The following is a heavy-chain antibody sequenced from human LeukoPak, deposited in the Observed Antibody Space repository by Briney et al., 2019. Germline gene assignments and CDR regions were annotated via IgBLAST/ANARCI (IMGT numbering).Heavy chain of an antibody. D-gene: IGHD2-2*01. CDR1: GGSISSYY. CDR2: IYYSGST. J-gene: IGHJ4*02. Sequence: SETLSLTCTVSGGSISSYYWSWIRQPPGKGLEWIGYIYYSGSTNYNPSLKSRVTISVDTSKNQFSLKLSSVTAADTAVYYCARSDCSSTSCPLYFDYWGQGTLVTVSS. CDR3: ARSDCSSTSCPLYFDY. V-gene: IGHV4-59*12.